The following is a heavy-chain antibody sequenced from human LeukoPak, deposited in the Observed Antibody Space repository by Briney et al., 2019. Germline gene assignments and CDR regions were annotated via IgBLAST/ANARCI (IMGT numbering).Heavy chain of an antibody. CDR2: ISSSSSYI. CDR1: GFTFSSYS. V-gene: IGHV3-21*01. CDR3: ARDSSRSSGSSNDY. Sequence: PGGSLRLSCAASGFTFSSYSMNWVRQAPGKGLEWVSSISSSSSYIYYADSVKGRFTISRDNAKNSLYLQMNSLRAEDAAIYYCARDSSRSSGSSNDYWGQGTLVTVSS. D-gene: IGHD3-10*01. J-gene: IGHJ4*02.